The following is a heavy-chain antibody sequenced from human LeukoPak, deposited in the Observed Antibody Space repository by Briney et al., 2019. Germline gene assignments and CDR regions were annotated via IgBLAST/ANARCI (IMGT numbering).Heavy chain of an antibody. CDR3: AKVTSSSWFEGYFDY. J-gene: IGHJ4*02. Sequence: SETLSLTCTVSGYSISSGYYWGWIRQPPGKGLEWIGNIYHGGSTYYNPSLKSRVTMSGDTSKNQFSLNLSSVTAADTAVYYCAKVTSSSWFEGYFDYWGQGTLVTVSS. CDR2: IYHGGST. D-gene: IGHD6-13*01. CDR1: GYSISSGYY. V-gene: IGHV4-38-2*02.